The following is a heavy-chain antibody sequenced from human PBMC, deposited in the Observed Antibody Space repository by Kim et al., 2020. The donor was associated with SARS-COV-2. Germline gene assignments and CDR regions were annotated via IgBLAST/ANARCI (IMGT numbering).Heavy chain of an antibody. V-gene: IGHV4-59*01. CDR3: AYGDSSFDY. J-gene: IGHJ4*02. Sequence: GSTNYNPSLKSRVTISVDTSKNQFSLKLSSVTAADTAVYYCAYGDSSFDYWGQGTLVTVSS. D-gene: IGHD4-17*01. CDR2: GST.